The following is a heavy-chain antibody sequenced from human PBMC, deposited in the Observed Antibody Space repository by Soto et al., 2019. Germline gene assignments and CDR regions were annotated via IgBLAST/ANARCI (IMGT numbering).Heavy chain of an antibody. CDR3: AKGPAAAGPTYYYYGMDV. CDR1: GFTFSSYA. J-gene: IGHJ6*02. V-gene: IGHV3-23*01. D-gene: IGHD6-13*01. Sequence: PGGSLRLSCAASGFTFSSYAMSWVRQAPGKGLEWVSAISGSGGSTYYADSVKGRFTISRDNSKNTLYLQMNSLRAEDTAVYYCAKGPAAAGPTYYYYGMDVWGQGTTVTVSS. CDR2: ISGSGGST.